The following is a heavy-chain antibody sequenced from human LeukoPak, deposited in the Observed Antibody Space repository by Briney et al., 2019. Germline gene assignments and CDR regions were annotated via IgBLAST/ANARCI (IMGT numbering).Heavy chain of an antibody. J-gene: IGHJ6*03. V-gene: IGHV3-74*01. CDR2: VNSDGTGT. Sequence: SGGSLRLSCAASGFTFSSYWMHWVRQAPGKGLVWVSRVNSDGTGTTYADSVEGRFTISGDNAKNTLVLQMNSLRAEDTAIYYCIRTLIVATSPYMDVWGKGTTVTVSS. D-gene: IGHD5-12*01. CDR3: IRTLIVATSPYMDV. CDR1: GFTFSSYW.